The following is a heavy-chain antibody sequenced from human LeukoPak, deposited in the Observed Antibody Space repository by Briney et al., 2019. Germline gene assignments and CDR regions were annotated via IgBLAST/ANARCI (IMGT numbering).Heavy chain of an antibody. Sequence: PSQTLSLTCTVSGGSISSGSYYWSWIRQPAGKGLKWIGRIYASGSTNYNPSLKSRVTISVDTSKNQFSLKLASLTAADTAFYYCARRPIVGSKGFYFDPWGQGTLVTVSS. J-gene: IGHJ5*02. CDR2: IYASGST. V-gene: IGHV4-61*02. CDR1: GGSISSGSYY. CDR3: ARRPIVGSKGFYFDP. D-gene: IGHD2-21*01.